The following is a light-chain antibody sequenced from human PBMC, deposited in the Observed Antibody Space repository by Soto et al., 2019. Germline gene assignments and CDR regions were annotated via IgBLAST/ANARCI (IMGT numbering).Light chain of an antibody. V-gene: IGLV1-40*01. J-gene: IGLJ7*01. CDR1: SSNIGAGYD. Sequence: QSVRTQPPSVSGAQGQRVTISCTGSSSNIGAGYDVHWYQQLPGTAPKLLIYGNSNRPSGVPDRFSGSKSGTSASLAITGLQAEDEADYYCQSYDSSLSAVFGGGTQLTVL. CDR3: QSYDSSLSAV. CDR2: GNS.